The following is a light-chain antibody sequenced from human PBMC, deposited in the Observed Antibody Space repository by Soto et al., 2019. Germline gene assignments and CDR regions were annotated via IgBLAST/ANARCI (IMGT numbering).Light chain of an antibody. CDR3: QTWGTVIQV. J-gene: IGLJ2*01. V-gene: IGLV4-69*01. CDR1: SGHSSYA. CDR2: LNSAGSH. Sequence: QLVLTQSPSASASLGASVKLTCTLSSGHSSYAIAWHQQHPEKGPRYLMKLNSAGSHSKGDGIPDRFSGSSSGAERYLTISSLQSEDEADYYCQTWGTVIQVFGGGTKLTVL.